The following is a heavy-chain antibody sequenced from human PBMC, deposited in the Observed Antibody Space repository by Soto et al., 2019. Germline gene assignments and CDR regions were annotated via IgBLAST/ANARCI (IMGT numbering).Heavy chain of an antibody. Sequence: SEPLSLTCTVSGGSFSGYYWSWIRQPPGKGLEWIGEINHSGSTNYNPSLKSRVTISVDTSKNQFSLKLSSVTAADTAVYYCRVGATGAYWGQGTLVTVSS. CDR3: RVGATGAY. D-gene: IGHD1-26*01. V-gene: IGHV4-34*01. CDR2: INHSGST. CDR1: GGSFSGYY. J-gene: IGHJ4*02.